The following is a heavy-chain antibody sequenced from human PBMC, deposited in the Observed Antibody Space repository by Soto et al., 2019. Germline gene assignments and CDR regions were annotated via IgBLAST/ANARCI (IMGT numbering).Heavy chain of an antibody. Sequence: SETLSLTCTVSGGSISSYYWSWIRQPPGKGLEWIGYIYYSGSTNHNPSLKSRVTISVDTSKNQFSLKLSSVTAADTAVYYCAKSEVYCSSTSCRNYYFDYWGQGTLVTVSS. CDR3: AKSEVYCSSTSCRNYYFDY. J-gene: IGHJ4*02. CDR2: IYYSGST. CDR1: GGSISSYY. V-gene: IGHV4-59*01. D-gene: IGHD2-2*01.